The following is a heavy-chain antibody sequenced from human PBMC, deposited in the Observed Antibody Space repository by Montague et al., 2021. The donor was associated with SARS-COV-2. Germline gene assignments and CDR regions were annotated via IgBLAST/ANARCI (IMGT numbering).Heavy chain of an antibody. CDR1: GGSISSSSYY. CDR2: IYYSGST. D-gene: IGHD6-13*01. CDR3: ARVGRQQLVRLSGMDV. V-gene: IGHV4-39*07. Sequence: SETLSLTCTVSGGSISSSSYYWGWIRQPPGKGLEWIGSIYYSGSTYYNPPLKSRVTISVDTSKNQFSLKLSSVTAADTAMYYCARVGRQQLVRLSGMDVWGQGTTVTVSS. J-gene: IGHJ6*02.